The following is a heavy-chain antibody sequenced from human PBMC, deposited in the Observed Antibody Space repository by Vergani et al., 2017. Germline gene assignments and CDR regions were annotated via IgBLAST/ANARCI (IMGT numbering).Heavy chain of an antibody. V-gene: IGHV3-30*02. CDR2: IRYDGSNK. CDR3: AKDHNFWSGYYMFNWFDP. Sequence: QVQLVESGGGVVQPGGSLRLSCAASGFTFSSYGMHWVRQAPGKGLEWVAFIRYDGSNKYYADSVKGRFTISRDNSKNTLYLQMNSLRAEDTAVYYCAKDHNFWSGYYMFNWFDPWGQGTLVTVSS. J-gene: IGHJ5*02. D-gene: IGHD3-3*01. CDR1: GFTFSSYG.